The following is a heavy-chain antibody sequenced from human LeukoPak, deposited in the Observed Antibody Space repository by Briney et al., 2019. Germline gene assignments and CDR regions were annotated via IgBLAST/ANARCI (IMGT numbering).Heavy chain of an antibody. Sequence: SVKVSCKTSGGTFSSYAISWVRQAPGQGLEWMGGIIPIFGTANYAQKFQGRVTITTDESTSTAYMELRSLRSDDTAVYYCARGAGGFGGWPRPFDYWGQGTLVTVSS. J-gene: IGHJ4*02. CDR1: GGTFSSYA. CDR3: ARGAGGFGGWPRPFDY. D-gene: IGHD6-19*01. V-gene: IGHV1-69*05. CDR2: IIPIFGTA.